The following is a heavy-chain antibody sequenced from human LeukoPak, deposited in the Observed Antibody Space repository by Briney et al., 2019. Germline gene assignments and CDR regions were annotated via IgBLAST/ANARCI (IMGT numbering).Heavy chain of an antibody. CDR2: IYSGGST. V-gene: IGHV3-66*01. D-gene: IGHD3-10*01. CDR3: ARGDRGVGSGYE. J-gene: IGHJ4*02. Sequence: PGGSLRLSCAASGFTFSSYAMSWVRQAPGKGLEWVSVIYSGGSTYYADSVKGRFTISRDNSKNTLYLQMNSLRAEDTAVYYCARGDRGVGSGYEWGQGTLVTVSS. CDR1: GFTFSSYA.